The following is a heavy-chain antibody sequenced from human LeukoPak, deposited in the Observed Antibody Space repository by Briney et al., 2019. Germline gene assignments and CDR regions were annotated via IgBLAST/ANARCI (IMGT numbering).Heavy chain of an antibody. CDR3: ARRSGRRYEY. Sequence: GGSLGLSCAASGFTFRSYEMNWVRHAPGRGLEWVSHISGGGESTVYPDAVKGRFTISRDNAKNSLYLQMNSLRVEDTGVYYCARRSGRRYEYRGQGVLVTVSP. V-gene: IGHV3-48*03. CDR2: ISGGGEST. D-gene: IGHD5-24*01. J-gene: IGHJ4*02. CDR1: GFTFRSYE.